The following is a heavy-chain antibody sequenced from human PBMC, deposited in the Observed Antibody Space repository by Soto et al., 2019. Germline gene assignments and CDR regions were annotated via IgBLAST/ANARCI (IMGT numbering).Heavy chain of an antibody. CDR3: ANGSGYDFYYGLDV. CDR1: GFTFSSRA. V-gene: IGHV3-23*01. Sequence: EVQLLESGGGLEQPGGSLRLSCAASGFTFSSRAMSWVRQAPGKGLEWVSSIIGSGGTTYYADSVKGRFTISRDNSKNTLYLQMNSLGAEDTAVYYCANGSGYDFYYGLDVWGQGTAVTVSS. D-gene: IGHD2-15*01. J-gene: IGHJ6*02. CDR2: IIGSGGTT.